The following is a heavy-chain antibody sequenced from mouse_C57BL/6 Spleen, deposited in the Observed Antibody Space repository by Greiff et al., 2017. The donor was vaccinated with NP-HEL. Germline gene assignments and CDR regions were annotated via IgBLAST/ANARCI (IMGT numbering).Heavy chain of an antibody. V-gene: IGHV1-26*01. CDR1: GYTFTDYY. J-gene: IGHJ1*03. CDR3: AGTTVWYFDV. Sequence: EVQLQQSGPELVKPGASVKISCKASGYTFTDYYMNWVKQSHGKSLEWIGDINPNNGGTSYNQKFKGKATLTVDKASSTAYMELRSLTSEDSAVYYCAGTTVWYFDVWGTGTTVTVSS. CDR2: INPNNGGT. D-gene: IGHD1-1*01.